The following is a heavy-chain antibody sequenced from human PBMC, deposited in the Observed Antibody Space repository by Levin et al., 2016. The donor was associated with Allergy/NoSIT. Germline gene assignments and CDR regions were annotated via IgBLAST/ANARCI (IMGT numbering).Heavy chain of an antibody. CDR3: ARQAVPTTRRHSGSYYSDAIDI. V-gene: IGHV4-34*01. CDR2: INHSGST. Sequence: WIRQPPGKGLEWIGEINHSGSTNYNPSLKSRVTISVDTSKNQFSLKLTSVTVADTAVYYCARQAVPTTRRHSGSYYSDAIDIWGQGTVVTVSS. D-gene: IGHD1-26*01. J-gene: IGHJ3*02.